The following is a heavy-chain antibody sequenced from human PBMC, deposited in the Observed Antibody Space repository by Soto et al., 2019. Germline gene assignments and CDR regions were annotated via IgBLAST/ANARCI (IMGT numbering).Heavy chain of an antibody. J-gene: IGHJ4*02. D-gene: IGHD3-3*01. CDR2: IYSGHTT. Sequence: GGSLRLSCVASGFIVSSNQMSWVRQAPGKWLEWVSVIYSGHTTYYADSVEGRFTISRDDSKNTLYLQMNSLRVEDTAVYYCVRGPSDHKLRLVEWPYGDYWGQGXLVTVYS. CDR1: GFIVSSNQ. CDR3: VRGPSDHKLRLVEWPYGDY. V-gene: IGHV3-53*01.